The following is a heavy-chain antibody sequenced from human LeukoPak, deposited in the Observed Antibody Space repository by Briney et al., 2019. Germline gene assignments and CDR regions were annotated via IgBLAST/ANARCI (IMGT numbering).Heavy chain of an antibody. D-gene: IGHD2-2*01. CDR3: ARGGSEYQLLNWFDP. J-gene: IGHJ5*02. CDR2: IIPIFGTA. V-gene: IGHV1-69*06. Sequence: SVKVSCKASGGTFSSYAISWVRRAPGQGLEWMGGIIPIFGTANYAQKFQGRVTITADKSTSTAYMELSSLRSEDTAVYYCARGGSEYQLLNWFDPWGQGTLVTVSS. CDR1: GGTFSSYA.